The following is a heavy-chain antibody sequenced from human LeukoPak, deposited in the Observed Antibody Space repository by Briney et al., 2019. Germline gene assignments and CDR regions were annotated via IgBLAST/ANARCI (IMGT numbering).Heavy chain of an antibody. CDR3: ARVLVVVTGNYMDV. CDR1: GFTFSDYY. D-gene: IGHD2-21*02. Sequence: PGGSLRLSCAASGFTFSDYYMSWIRQAPGKGLEWVSYISSSGSTIHYADSVKGRFTISRDNAKNSLYLQMNNLRAEDTAVYYCARVLVVVTGNYMDVWGKGTTVTISS. V-gene: IGHV3-11*04. CDR2: ISSSGSTI. J-gene: IGHJ6*03.